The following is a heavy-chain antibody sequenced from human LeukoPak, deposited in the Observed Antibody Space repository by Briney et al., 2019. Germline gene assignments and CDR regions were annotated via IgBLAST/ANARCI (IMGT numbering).Heavy chain of an antibody. CDR1: GYTFTGYY. Sequence: ASVKVSCKASGYTFTGYYMHWVRQAPGQGLEWMGWINPNSGGTNYAQKFQGRVTMTRDTSISTAYMELSRLRSDDTAVYYCARLVGGYCSSTSRHGWFDPWGQGTLVTVSS. CDR2: INPNSGGT. D-gene: IGHD2-2*01. V-gene: IGHV1-2*02. J-gene: IGHJ5*02. CDR3: ARLVGGYCSSTSRHGWFDP.